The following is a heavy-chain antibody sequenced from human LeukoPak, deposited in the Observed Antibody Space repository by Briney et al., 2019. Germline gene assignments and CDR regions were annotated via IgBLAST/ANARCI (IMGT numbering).Heavy chain of an antibody. J-gene: IGHJ4*02. V-gene: IGHV4-39*01. CDR2: ISYTGST. CDR1: GGSIISSNYY. D-gene: IGHD4-17*01. CDR3: ARHKNPADYGDYAHDY. Sequence: SETLSLTCTVSGGSIISSNYYWGWIRQPPGKGLEWIGSISYTGSTYYNPSLKSRVTISVDTSKNQFSLKLSSVTAADTVVYYCARHKNPADYGDYAHDYWGQGTLVTVSS.